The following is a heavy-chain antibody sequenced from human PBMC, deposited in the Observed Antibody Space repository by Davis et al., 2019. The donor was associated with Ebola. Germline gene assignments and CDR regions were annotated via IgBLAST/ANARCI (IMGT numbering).Heavy chain of an antibody. CDR1: GYTFTRYW. D-gene: IGHD3-10*01. CDR2: IYPGDSDT. CDR3: ARYDANHYGPRPVWDV. J-gene: IGHJ6*04. V-gene: IGHV5-51*01. Sequence: GESLKISCKASGYTFTRYWIVWVRQMPGKGLEWMGIIYPGDSDTRYSPSFQGQVTISADKSIGTAYLQWSSLKASDSAMYYCARYDANHYGPRPVWDVWGKGTSVTVSS.